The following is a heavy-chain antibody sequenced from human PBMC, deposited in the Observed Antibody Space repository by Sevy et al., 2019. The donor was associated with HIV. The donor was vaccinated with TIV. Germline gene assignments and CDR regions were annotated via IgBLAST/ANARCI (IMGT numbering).Heavy chain of an antibody. J-gene: IGHJ5*02. CDR2: ISLHGTNK. V-gene: IGHV3-30*04. CDR3: ARDRCTITSCHEGNWFDP. Sequence: GGSLRLSCAASGFTFSNYVMHWVRQAPGKGLEWVALISLHGTNKDYRDSVKGRFTISRDNAKNSLYLQMNSLRPEDTAVYYCARDRCTITSCHEGNWFDPWGQGTLVTVSS. CDR1: GFTFSNYV. D-gene: IGHD2-2*01.